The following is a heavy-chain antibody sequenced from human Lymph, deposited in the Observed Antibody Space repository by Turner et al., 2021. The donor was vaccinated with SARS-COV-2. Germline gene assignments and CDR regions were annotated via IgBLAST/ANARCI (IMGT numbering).Heavy chain of an antibody. Sequence: QLQLQESGPGLLKPSETLSLTCTVYGGPISSISYYWGWIRQPPGKGLEWIGGIYYSGCTYYNPSLKSRVTISVDTSKNQFSLKLSSVTAADTAVYHCARQRLTRYGMDVWGQGTTVTVSS. CDR2: IYYSGCT. D-gene: IGHD2-21*02. V-gene: IGHV4-39*01. CDR1: GGPISSISYY. J-gene: IGHJ6*02. CDR3: ARQRLTRYGMDV.